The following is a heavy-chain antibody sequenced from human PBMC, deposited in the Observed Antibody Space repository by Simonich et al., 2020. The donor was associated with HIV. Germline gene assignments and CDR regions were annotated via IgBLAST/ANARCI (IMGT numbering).Heavy chain of an antibody. CDR3: ATKRGNLVGADAFDI. CDR1: GYTFINYY. V-gene: IGHV1-69-2*01. Sequence: EVQLVQSGAEVKKPGATVKISCKVSGYTFINYYMHWVQQAPGKGLEWMGLVDPEDGETISSEKFQGRVTITADTSTDTAYMELSSLRSEDTAVYYCATKRGNLVGADAFDIWGQGTMVTVSS. J-gene: IGHJ3*02. D-gene: IGHD1-26*01. CDR2: VDPEDGET.